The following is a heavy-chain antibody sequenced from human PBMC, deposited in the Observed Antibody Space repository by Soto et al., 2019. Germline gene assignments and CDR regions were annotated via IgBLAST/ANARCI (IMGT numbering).Heavy chain of an antibody. D-gene: IGHD6-19*01. J-gene: IGHJ4*02. Sequence: TGGSLRLSCVVSGFTFSSYAMNWVRQAPGKGLEWVSAISGSGGSTYYTDSVKGRFTISRDNSKNTLSLQMNRLRAEDTAVYYCARASGIAVPGPFDSWGQGTLVTVSS. V-gene: IGHV3-23*01. CDR3: ARASGIAVPGPFDS. CDR2: ISGSGGST. CDR1: GFTFSSYA.